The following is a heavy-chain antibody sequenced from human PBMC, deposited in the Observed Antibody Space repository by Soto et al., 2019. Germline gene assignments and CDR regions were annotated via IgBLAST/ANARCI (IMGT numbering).Heavy chain of an antibody. CDR1: GYTFTGYY. D-gene: IGHD3-22*01. CDR2: INPNSGGT. J-gene: IGHJ4*02. V-gene: IGHV1-2*04. CDR3: ERDIHDSSVSGFDY. Sequence: QVQLVQSGAEVKKPGASVKVSCKASGYTFTGYYMHWVRQAPGQGLEWMGWINPNSGGTNYAQKFQGWVTMTRDTSISTAYMELSRLRSDDTAVYYCERDIHDSSVSGFDYWGQGPLVTVSS.